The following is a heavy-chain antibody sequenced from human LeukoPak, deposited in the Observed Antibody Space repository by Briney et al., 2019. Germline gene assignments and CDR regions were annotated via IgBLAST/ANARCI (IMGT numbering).Heavy chain of an antibody. V-gene: IGHV3-7*01. CDR1: GFTFSNYY. Sequence: GGSLRLSCAASGFTFSNYYMNWVRRAPGQGLEWVATIRQDGGEKFYLDSVRGRFTISRDNAKNSLYLHMNSLRSEDTAVYYCARYYDGNSYYDAFDIWGQGTMVTVAS. J-gene: IGHJ3*02. D-gene: IGHD3-22*01. CDR3: ARYYDGNSYYDAFDI. CDR2: IRQDGGEK.